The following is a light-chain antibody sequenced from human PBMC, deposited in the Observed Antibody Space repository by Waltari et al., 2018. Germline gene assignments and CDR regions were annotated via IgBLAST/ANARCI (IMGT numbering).Light chain of an antibody. CDR2: EAS. CDR3: QQFVGYPYT. V-gene: IGKV1-5*03. Sequence: DIQLTQSPPIVAASVGDRVTITCRASQSITRWLAWYQQKPGRAPKLLIYEASNLVTGVPSRCSGTGSVTLFTLTISSLEPDDFATYYCQQFVGYPYTVGQGTKVETK. J-gene: IGKJ2*01. CDR1: QSITRW.